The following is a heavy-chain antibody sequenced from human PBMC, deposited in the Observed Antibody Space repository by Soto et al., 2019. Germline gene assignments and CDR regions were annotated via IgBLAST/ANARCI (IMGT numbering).Heavy chain of an antibody. CDR2: INPSGGST. D-gene: IGHD2-8*01. J-gene: IGHJ3*02. CDR3: ARDCTNGVCYTDAFDI. V-gene: IGHV1-46*01. CDR1: GYTFTSYY. Sequence: QVQLVQSGAEVKKPGASVKVSCKASGYTFTSYYMHWVRQAPGQGLEWMGIINPSGGSTSYAQKFKGRVTMTRDTSTSTVYMELSSLRSEDTAVYYCARDCTNGVCYTDAFDIWGQGTMVTVSS.